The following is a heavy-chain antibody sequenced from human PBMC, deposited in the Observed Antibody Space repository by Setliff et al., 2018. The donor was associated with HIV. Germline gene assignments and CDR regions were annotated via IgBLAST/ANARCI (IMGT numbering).Heavy chain of an antibody. Sequence: PSETLSLTCAVYGGSLTDYDWTWIRQTPAKGLEWIGEISHSGRTNYNPSLKTRLIISRDTSKNQFSLRLSSATVADTAIYYCARGFEGYCSGASCHWFDSRGQGTQVTVSS. V-gene: IGHV4-34*01. J-gene: IGHJ5*01. D-gene: IGHD2-15*01. CDR2: ISHSGRT. CDR3: ARGFEGYCSGASCHWFDS. CDR1: GGSLTDYD.